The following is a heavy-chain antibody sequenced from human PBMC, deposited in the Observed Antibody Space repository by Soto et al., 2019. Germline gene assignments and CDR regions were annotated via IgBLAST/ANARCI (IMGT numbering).Heavy chain of an antibody. J-gene: IGHJ4*02. CDR1: GGSISSSSYY. V-gene: IGHV4-39*01. CDR3: ARRAPACWSGYSCYFDY. Sequence: QLQLQESGPGLVKPSETLSLTCTVSGGSISSSSYYWGWIRQPPGKGLEWIGSIYYSGSTYYNPALKSRVTITVNTSKNQFSLKLITVTAADTAVYYWARRAPACWSGYSCYFDYWGQGTLVTVSS. CDR2: IYYSGST. D-gene: IGHD3-3*01.